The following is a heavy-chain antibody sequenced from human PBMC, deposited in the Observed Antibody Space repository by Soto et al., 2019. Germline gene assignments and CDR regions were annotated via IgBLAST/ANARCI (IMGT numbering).Heavy chain of an antibody. CDR1: GYTFTGYY. J-gene: IGHJ5*02. D-gene: IGHD2-2*01. CDR2: INPNSGGT. V-gene: IGHV1-2*02. CDR3: ARGRRYCSSTSCYPDNRFDP. Sequence: ASVKVSCKASGYTFTGYYMHWVRQAPGQGLEWMGWINPNSGGTNYAQKFQGRVTMTRDTSISTAYMELSRLRSDDTAVYYCARGRRYCSSTSCYPDNRFDPWGQGTLVTVSS.